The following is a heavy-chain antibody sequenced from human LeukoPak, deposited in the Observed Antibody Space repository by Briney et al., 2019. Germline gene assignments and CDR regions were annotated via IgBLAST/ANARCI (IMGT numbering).Heavy chain of an antibody. CDR1: GFIFDDYA. D-gene: IGHD3-22*01. CDR2: ISWNSASI. CDR3: VRDDDRPDNGLDY. V-gene: IGHV3-9*01. Sequence: GGSLRLSCAASGFIFDDYAMHWVRQAPGKGLEWVSGISWNSASIGYADSVKGRFTISRDNSKNTLYLQMNSLRAEDTAVYYCVRDDDRPDNGLDYWGQGTLVTVSS. J-gene: IGHJ4*02.